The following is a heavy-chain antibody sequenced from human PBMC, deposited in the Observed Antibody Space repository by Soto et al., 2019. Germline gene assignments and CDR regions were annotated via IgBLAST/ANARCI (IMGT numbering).Heavy chain of an antibody. J-gene: IGHJ5*02. CDR1: GGSISSGDYY. D-gene: IGHD1-26*01. Sequence: SETLSLTCTVSGGSISSGDYYWSCIRQPPGKGLEWIGYIYYSGSTYYNPSLKSRVTISVDTSKNQFSLKLSSVTAADTAVYYCAKVARLKSGWFDPWGQGTLVTVSS. V-gene: IGHV4-30-4*01. CDR2: IYYSGST. CDR3: AKVARLKSGWFDP.